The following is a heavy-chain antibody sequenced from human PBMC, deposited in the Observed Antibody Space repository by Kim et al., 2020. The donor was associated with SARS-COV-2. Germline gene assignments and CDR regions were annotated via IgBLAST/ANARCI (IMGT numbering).Heavy chain of an antibody. CDR3: ARHEGPLGTGTLYSSSSLTYPIDY. Sequence: SVKVSCKASGGTFSSYAISWVRQAPGQGLEWMGGIIPIFGTANYAQKFQGRVTITADESTSTAYMELSSLRSEDTAVYYCARHEGPLGTGTLYSSSSLTYPIDYWGQGTLVTVSS. CDR1: GGTFSSYA. D-gene: IGHD6-6*01. CDR2: IIPIFGTA. V-gene: IGHV1-69*13. J-gene: IGHJ4*02.